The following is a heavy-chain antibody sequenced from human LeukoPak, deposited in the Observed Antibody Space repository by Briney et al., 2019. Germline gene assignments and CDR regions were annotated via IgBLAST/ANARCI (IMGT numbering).Heavy chain of an antibody. J-gene: IGHJ4*02. D-gene: IGHD6-19*01. CDR3: ARAEGIAVAGNDY. CDR2: IYSGGST. CDR1: GFTVSSNY. Sequence: GGSLRLSCAASGFTVSSNYMSWVRQAPGKGLEWVSVIYSGGSTYYADSVKGRFTISRDNSKNTLYLQMNSLRAEDTAVYYCARAEGIAVAGNDYWGQGTLVTVSS. V-gene: IGHV3-66*01.